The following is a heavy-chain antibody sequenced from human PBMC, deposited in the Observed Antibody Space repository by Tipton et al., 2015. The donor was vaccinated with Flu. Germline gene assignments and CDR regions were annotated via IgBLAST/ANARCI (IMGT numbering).Heavy chain of an antibody. CDR1: EFTFSDYY. Sequence: SLRLSCVASEFTFSDYYMSWIRQAPGKGLEWISYISSSGSAIYYADSVKGRFTVSRDNAKNSLYLQMNSLRVEDTARYYCARDYDFWSGSYYYGMDVWGQGITVSVSS. D-gene: IGHD3-3*01. J-gene: IGHJ6*02. V-gene: IGHV3-11*01. CDR2: ISSSGSAI. CDR3: ARDYDFWSGSYYYGMDV.